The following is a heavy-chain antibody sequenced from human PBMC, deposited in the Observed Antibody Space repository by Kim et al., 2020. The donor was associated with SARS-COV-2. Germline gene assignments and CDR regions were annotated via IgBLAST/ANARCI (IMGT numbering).Heavy chain of an antibody. D-gene: IGHD3-3*01. J-gene: IGHJ5*02. V-gene: IGHV4-39*07. CDR2: IYYSGST. CDR1: GGSISSSSYY. Sequence: SETLSLTCTVSGGSISSSSYYWGWIRQPPGKGLEWIGSIYYSGSTYYNPSLKSRVTISVDTSKNQFSLKLSSVTAADTAVYYCARVHYDFWSGLGRFDPWGQGTLVTVSS. CDR3: ARVHYDFWSGLGRFDP.